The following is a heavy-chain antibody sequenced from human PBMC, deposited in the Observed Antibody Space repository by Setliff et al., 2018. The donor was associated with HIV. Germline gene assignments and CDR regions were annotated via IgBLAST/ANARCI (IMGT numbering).Heavy chain of an antibody. Sequence: SETLSLTCAVSNYSISSDSYWGWIRQPPGKGLEWSGSIYHSGSIYSNPSLKSRVTISVDTYKTQFSLRLNSVTAADTAVYYCASQGYIYGYPLNWFDPWGQGTLVTVSS. J-gene: IGHJ5*02. CDR3: ASQGYIYGYPLNWFDP. V-gene: IGHV4-38-2*01. CDR2: IYHSGSI. D-gene: IGHD5-18*01. CDR1: NYSISSDSY.